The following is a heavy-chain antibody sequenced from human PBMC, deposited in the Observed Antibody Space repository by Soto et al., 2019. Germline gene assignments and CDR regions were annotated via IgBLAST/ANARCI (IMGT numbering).Heavy chain of an antibody. D-gene: IGHD5-12*01. CDR1: GYTFTSYD. Sequence: XSVKVSCKASGYTFTSYDINWVRQATGQGLEWMGWMNPNSGNTGYAQKFQGRVTMTRNTSISTAYMELSSLRSKDTAVYYCATRTSGYDPYYYYYYYMDVWGKGTTVTVSS. CDR2: MNPNSGNT. CDR3: ATRTSGYDPYYYYYYYMDV. J-gene: IGHJ6*03. V-gene: IGHV1-8*01.